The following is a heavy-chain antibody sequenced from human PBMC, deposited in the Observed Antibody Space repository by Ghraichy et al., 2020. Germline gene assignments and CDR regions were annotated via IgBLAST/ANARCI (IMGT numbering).Heavy chain of an antibody. D-gene: IGHD6-13*01. CDR1: GGSISSYY. Sequence: SETLSLTCTVSGGSISSYYWSWIRQPPGKGLEWIGYIYYSGSTNYNPSLKSRVTISVDTSKNQFSLKLSSVTAADTAVYYCARALGWGSSWYYFDYWGQGTLVTVSS. CDR3: ARALGWGSSWYYFDY. J-gene: IGHJ4*02. CDR2: IYYSGST. V-gene: IGHV4-59*01.